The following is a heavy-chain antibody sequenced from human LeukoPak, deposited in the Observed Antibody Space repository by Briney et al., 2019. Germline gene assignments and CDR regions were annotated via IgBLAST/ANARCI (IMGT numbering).Heavy chain of an antibody. J-gene: IGHJ4*02. D-gene: IGHD3-22*01. V-gene: IGHV3-23*01. CDR3: AKGGIYYYDISGYFFDY. Sequence: GGSLRLSCAASGFTFSSYAMSWVRQAPGKGLEWVSGISGSGGSTYYKDSVKGRFTISKGSSKNTLYLQMDSLRVGDTAIYYCAKGGIYYYDISGYFFDYWAQGTLVTVSS. CDR2: ISGSGGST. CDR1: GFTFSSYA.